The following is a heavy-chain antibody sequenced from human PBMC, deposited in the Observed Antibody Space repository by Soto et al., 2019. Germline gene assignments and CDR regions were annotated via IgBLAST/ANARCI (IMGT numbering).Heavy chain of an antibody. CDR1: GYTFTSYY. CDR3: ARTKTLYLYGSGSPLAY. D-gene: IGHD3-10*01. V-gene: IGHV1-46*01. J-gene: IGHJ4*02. Sequence: VASVKVSCKASGYTFTSYYMHWVRQAPGQGLEWMGIINPSGGSTSYAQKFQGRVTMTRDTSTSTVYMELSSLRSEDTAVYYCARTKTLYLYGSGSPLAYWGQGTLVTVSS. CDR2: INPSGGST.